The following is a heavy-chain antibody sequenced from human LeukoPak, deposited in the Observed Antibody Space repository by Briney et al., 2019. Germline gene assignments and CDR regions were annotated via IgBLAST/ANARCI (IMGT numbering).Heavy chain of an antibody. CDR2: ISGSGGTT. V-gene: IGHV3-23*01. CDR1: GFTFSNYA. Sequence: GGSLRLSCAASGFTFSNYAMSWVRQAPGKGLEWVSVISGSGGTTHYADSVKGRFTISRDNSKNTLSLQMNSLRAEDTAVYYCAKGPTVSYMDAWGKGTTVTVSS. CDR3: AKGPTVSYMDA. D-gene: IGHD4-17*01. J-gene: IGHJ6*03.